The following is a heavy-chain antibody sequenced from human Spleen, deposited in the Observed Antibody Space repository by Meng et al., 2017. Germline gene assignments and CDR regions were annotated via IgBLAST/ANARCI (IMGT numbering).Heavy chain of an antibody. V-gene: IGHV4-4*02. CDR1: GGSISSSNW. J-gene: IGHJ4*02. CDR2: IYHSGNT. CDR3: ARARSSSWSFDY. D-gene: IGHD6-13*01. Sequence: QVQLQESGPGRVKPSGTLSLTCAVSGGSISSSNWGSWVRQPPGKGLEWIGEIYHSGNTNYNPSLKSRVAMSVDKSKNQFSLRLSSVTAADTAVYYCARARSSSWSFDYWGQGTLVTVSS.